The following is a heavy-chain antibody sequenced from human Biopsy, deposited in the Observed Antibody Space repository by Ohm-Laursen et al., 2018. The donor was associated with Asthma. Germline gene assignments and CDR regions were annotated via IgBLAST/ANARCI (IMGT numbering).Heavy chain of an antibody. CDR3: ARSIYDFWSGYYGMDV. CDR1: GFTFSSYA. V-gene: IGHV3-33*08. Sequence: SLRLSCAASGFTFSSYAMHWVRQAPGKGLEWVAVIWYDGSNKYYADSVKGRFTISRDNSKNTLYLQMNSLRAEDTAVYYCARSIYDFWSGYYGMDVWGQGTMVTVSS. J-gene: IGHJ6*02. D-gene: IGHD3-3*01. CDR2: IWYDGSNK.